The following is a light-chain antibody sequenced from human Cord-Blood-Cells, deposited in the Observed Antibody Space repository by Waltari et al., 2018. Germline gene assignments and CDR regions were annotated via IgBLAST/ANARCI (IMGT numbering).Light chain of an antibody. CDR1: QSVSSSY. CDR3: QQYGSSPT. CDR2: CAS. Sequence: DIVLTQSPGTLSLSPGDVATLSCRASQSVSSSYLAWYQQKPGKAPRLLIYCASSRATGIPDRFSGSGSGTDFTLTISRLEPEDFAVYYCQQYGSSPTFGQGTKVEIK. J-gene: IGKJ1*01. V-gene: IGKV3-20*01.